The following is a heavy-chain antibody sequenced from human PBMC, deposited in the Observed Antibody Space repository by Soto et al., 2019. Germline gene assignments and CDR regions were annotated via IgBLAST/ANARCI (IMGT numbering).Heavy chain of an antibody. CDR2: INPNSGGT. CDR1: GYTFTGYY. Sequence: ASVKVSCKASGYTFTGYYMHWVRQAPGQGLEWMGWINPNSGGTNYAQKFQGWVTMTRDTSISTAYMELSRLRSDDTAVYYCARDAQQLGPHYYYYYGMDVWGQGTTVTVSS. J-gene: IGHJ6*02. V-gene: IGHV1-2*04. D-gene: IGHD6-13*01. CDR3: ARDAQQLGPHYYYYYGMDV.